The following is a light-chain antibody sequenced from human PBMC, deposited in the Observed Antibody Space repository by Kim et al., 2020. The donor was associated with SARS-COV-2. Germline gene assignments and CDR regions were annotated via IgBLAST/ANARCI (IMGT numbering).Light chain of an antibody. Sequence: EVVLTQSPGTLSLSPGERATLSCRASQSVTSCYLAWYQQKPGQTPRLLIYGASRRATGIPDRFSGSGSGTDFTLTISRLEPEDFAVYYCQQYGSSPYTFGQGTKLEI. CDR3: QQYGSSPYT. J-gene: IGKJ2*01. V-gene: IGKV3-20*01. CDR2: GAS. CDR1: QSVTSCY.